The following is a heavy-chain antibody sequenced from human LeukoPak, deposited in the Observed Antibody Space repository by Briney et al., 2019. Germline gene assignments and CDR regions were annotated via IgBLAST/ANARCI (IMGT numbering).Heavy chain of an antibody. CDR2: IYYSGSI. Sequence: NPSETLSLTCTVSGGSISSYYWSWIRQPPGKGLEWIGYIYYSGSINYNPSLKSRVTISVDTSKNQFSLKLSSVTAADTAVYYCARGRVARGAFDIWGQGTMVTVSS. J-gene: IGHJ3*02. CDR1: GGSISSYY. D-gene: IGHD2-15*01. V-gene: IGHV4-59*01. CDR3: ARGRVARGAFDI.